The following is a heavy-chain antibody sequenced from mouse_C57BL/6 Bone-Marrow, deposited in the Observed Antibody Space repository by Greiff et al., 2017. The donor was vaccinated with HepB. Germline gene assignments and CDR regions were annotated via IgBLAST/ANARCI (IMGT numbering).Heavy chain of an antibody. Sequence: DVQLVESGEGLVKPGGSLKLSCAASGFTFSSYAMSWVRQTPEKRLAWVAYISSGGDYIYYADTVKGRFTISRDNARNTLYLQMSSLKSEDTAMYYCTRDPAHWYFDVWGTGTTVTVSS. CDR3: TRDPAHWYFDV. D-gene: IGHD1-2*01. CDR2: ISSGGDYI. J-gene: IGHJ1*03. CDR1: GFTFSSYA. V-gene: IGHV5-9-1*02.